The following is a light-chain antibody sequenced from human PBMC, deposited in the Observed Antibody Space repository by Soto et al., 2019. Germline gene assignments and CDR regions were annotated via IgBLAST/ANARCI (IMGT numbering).Light chain of an antibody. CDR3: QQYNSYSWT. CDR1: QSISRR. V-gene: IGKV1-5*01. Sequence: DIQMTHSPSTLSASVGDRVIITCRASQSISRRLAWYQQKPGKAPRLLIYDVSTLESGVPSRFGGSGSGTEFTLTISGVQPEDFATYYCQQYNSYSWTFGQGTKVDIK. CDR2: DVS. J-gene: IGKJ1*01.